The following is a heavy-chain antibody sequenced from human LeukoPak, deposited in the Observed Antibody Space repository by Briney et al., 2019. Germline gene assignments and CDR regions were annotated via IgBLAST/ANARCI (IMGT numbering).Heavy chain of an antibody. CDR3: ARSSYYDSSGYWFDY. CDR2: IIPIFGTA. D-gene: IGHD3-22*01. J-gene: IGHJ4*02. V-gene: IGHV1-69*13. CDR1: GGTFSSYA. Sequence: SVKVSCEASGGTFSSYAISWVRQAPGQGLEWMGGIIPIFGTANYAQKFQGRVTITADESTSTAFMELSSLRSEDTAVYYCARSSYYDSSGYWFDYWGQGTLVTVSS.